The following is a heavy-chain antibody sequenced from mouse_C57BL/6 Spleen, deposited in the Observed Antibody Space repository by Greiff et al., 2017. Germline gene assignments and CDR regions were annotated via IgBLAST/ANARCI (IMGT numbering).Heavy chain of an antibody. CDR2: IDPETGGT. D-gene: IGHD1-1*01. V-gene: IGHV1-15*01. Sequence: QVHVKQSGAELVRPGASVTLSCKASGYTFTDYEMHWVKQTPVQGLEWIGAIDPETGGTAYNQKFKGKAILTADKSSSTAYMELRSLTSEDSAVYYCTRRTTVVSYFDYWGQGTTLTVSS. J-gene: IGHJ2*01. CDR1: GYTFTDYE. CDR3: TRRTTVVSYFDY.